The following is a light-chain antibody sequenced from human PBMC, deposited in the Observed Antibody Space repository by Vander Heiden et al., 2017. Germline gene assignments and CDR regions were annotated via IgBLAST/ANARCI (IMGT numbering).Light chain of an antibody. CDR1: QSVSSN. J-gene: IGKJ1*01. CDR3: QQDYNLRT. CDR2: GAS. V-gene: IGKV3-15*01. Sequence: EIVMTQSPATLSVSPGERATLSCRASQSVSSNLAWYQQKPGQAPRLLIYGASTRANGIPDRFSGSGSGTEFTLTISSLQSEDFAVYYWQQDYNLRTFGQGTKVEIK.